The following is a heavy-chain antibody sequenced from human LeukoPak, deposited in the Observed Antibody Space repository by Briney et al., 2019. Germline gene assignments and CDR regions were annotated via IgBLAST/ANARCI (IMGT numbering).Heavy chain of an antibody. J-gene: IGHJ3*02. CDR1: GGSISSYY. CDR3: AISYYSSGYYYGAFDI. Sequence: PSETLSLTCTVSGGSISSYYWSWIRQPPGKGLEWIGYIYYSGSTNYNPSLKSRVTISVDTSKNQFSLKLSSVTAADTAVYYCAISYYSSGYYYGAFDIWGQGTMVTVSS. CDR2: IYYSGST. D-gene: IGHD3-22*01. V-gene: IGHV4-59*08.